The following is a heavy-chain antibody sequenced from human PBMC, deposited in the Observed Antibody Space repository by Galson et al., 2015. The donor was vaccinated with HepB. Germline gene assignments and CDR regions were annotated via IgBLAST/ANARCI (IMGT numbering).Heavy chain of an antibody. V-gene: IGHV6-1*01. CDR2: TYYRSKWYN. Sequence: CAISGDSVSSDSSAWNWIRQSPSRGLEWLGRTYYRSKWYNDYAVSVKSRIVINPDTSKNQFSLQLNSVTPEDTAVYYCVRGGHFDYWGQGTLVIVSS. J-gene: IGHJ4*02. CDR1: GDSVSSDSSA. D-gene: IGHD2-15*01. CDR3: VRGGHFDY.